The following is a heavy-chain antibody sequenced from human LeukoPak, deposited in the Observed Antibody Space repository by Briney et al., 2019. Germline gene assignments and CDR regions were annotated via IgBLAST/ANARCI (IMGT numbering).Heavy chain of an antibody. D-gene: IGHD3-9*01. Sequence: SVKVSCKASGGTFSSYAISWVRQAPGQGLEWMGGIIPIFGTANYAQKFQGRVTITADESTSTAYMELSSLRSEDTAAYYCARYYDILTGSHNWFDPWGQGALVTVSS. CDR3: ARYYDILTGSHNWFDP. J-gene: IGHJ5*02. CDR2: IIPIFGTA. V-gene: IGHV1-69*01. CDR1: GGTFSSYA.